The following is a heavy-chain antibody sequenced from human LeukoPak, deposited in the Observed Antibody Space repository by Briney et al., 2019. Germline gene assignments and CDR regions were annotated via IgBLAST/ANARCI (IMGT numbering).Heavy chain of an antibody. CDR3: AGEESFGRYQFLHDY. CDR2: IIPNNDNR. CDR1: GYTFISNG. J-gene: IGHJ4*02. V-gene: IGHV1-18*01. Sequence: ASVKVSCKASGYTFISNGISWVRQAPGQGLEWMGWIIPNNDNRKYVQKLQGRVTFATDTSTSTAYMELSSLRSEDTAVYYCAGEESFGRYQFLHDYWGQGTLVTVS. D-gene: IGHD2/OR15-2a*01.